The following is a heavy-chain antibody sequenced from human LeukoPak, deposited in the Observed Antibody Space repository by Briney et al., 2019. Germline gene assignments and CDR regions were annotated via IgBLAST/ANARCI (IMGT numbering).Heavy chain of an antibody. CDR2: ISSSSSTI. CDR1: GFTFSTYS. V-gene: IGHV3-48*04. Sequence: GGSLRLTCAASGFTFSTYSMNWVRQAPGKGLEWISYISSSSSTIYYADSVKGRFTISRDNAKNSLYLQMNSLGAEDTAVYYCARDQAPMWFDYWGQGTLVTVSS. D-gene: IGHD2-21*01. CDR3: ARDQAPMWFDY. J-gene: IGHJ4*02.